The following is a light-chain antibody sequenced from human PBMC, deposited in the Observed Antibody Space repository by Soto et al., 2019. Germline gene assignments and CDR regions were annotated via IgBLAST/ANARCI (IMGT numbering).Light chain of an antibody. CDR2: LGS. Sequence: VMTQSPLSLLVTPGEPAAISCRSSQSLIHSNGYAYLDWYLQKPGQSPQLLIYLGSNRASGVPDRFSGSGSGTDFTLKISRVETEDVGVYYCMQPLQTPWTFGQGTKLEIK. V-gene: IGKV2-28*01. CDR1: QSLIHSNGYAY. CDR3: MQPLQTPWT. J-gene: IGKJ2*02.